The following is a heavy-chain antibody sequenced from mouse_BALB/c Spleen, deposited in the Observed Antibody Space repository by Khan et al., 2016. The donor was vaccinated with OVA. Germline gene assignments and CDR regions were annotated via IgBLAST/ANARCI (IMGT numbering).Heavy chain of an antibody. Sequence: EVQLQESGPELMKPGASVKISCKASGYSFTNYYIHWVKQSHGQSLEWLGYIDPFNGGTTYNQKFKDTATLTVDKSSSTAYMHLNNLTSEDSAVYYCTRLGAAGWFTYWGQGTLVTVSA. V-gene: IGHV1S135*01. D-gene: IGHD3-3*01. J-gene: IGHJ3*01. CDR2: IDPFNGGT. CDR1: GYSFTNYY. CDR3: TRLGAAGWFTY.